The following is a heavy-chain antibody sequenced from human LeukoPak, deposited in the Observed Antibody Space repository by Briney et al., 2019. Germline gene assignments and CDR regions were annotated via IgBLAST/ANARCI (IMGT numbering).Heavy chain of an antibody. V-gene: IGHV1-2*06. CDR3: TRDLGGALAWFDP. J-gene: IGHJ5*02. CDR2: MNPSNGNT. CDR1: GYFFTGFY. Sequence: ASVKVSCKASGYFFTGFYIHWVRQAPGQGLEWMGRMNPSNGNTDLAQNFQGRVTMTRDTSITTAYMELSSLTSDDTAVYYCTRDLGGALAWFDPWGQGTLVTVSS. D-gene: IGHD2-21*01.